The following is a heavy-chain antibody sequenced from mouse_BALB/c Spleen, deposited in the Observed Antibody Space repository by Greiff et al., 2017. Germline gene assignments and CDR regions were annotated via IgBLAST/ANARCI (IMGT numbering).Heavy chain of an antibody. CDR1: GFNIKDYY. Sequence: EVQLQQSGAELVRPGALVKLSCKASGFNIKDYYMHWVKQRPEQGLEWIGWIDPENGNTIYDPKFQGKASITADTSSNTAYLQLSSLTSEDTAVYYCARFNGYDGYFDYWGQGTTLTVSS. D-gene: IGHD2-2*01. CDR2: IDPENGNT. J-gene: IGHJ2*01. CDR3: ARFNGYDGYFDY. V-gene: IGHV14-1*02.